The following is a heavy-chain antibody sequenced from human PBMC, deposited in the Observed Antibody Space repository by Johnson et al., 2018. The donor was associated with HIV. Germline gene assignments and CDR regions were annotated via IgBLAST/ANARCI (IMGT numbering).Heavy chain of an antibody. CDR3: AKIAAATALKDAFDF. CDR1: GFTFSSYG. Sequence: QVQLVESGGGVVQPGTSLRLSCAASGFTFSSYGMHWVRQAPGEGLEWVAVISYDGSSKFSADSVKGRFTIYRDNSKNTLYLQMNSLRVEDTAVYFCAKIAAATALKDAFDFWGRGTMVTVSS. J-gene: IGHJ3*01. V-gene: IGHV3-30*18. CDR2: ISYDGSSK. D-gene: IGHD6-13*01.